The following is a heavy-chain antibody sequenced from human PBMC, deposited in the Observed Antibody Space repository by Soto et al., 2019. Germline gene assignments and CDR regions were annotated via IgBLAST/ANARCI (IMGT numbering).Heavy chain of an antibody. CDR3: ARSQGSSTSLEIYYYYYYGRDV. Sequence: QVQLVQSGAEVKKPGSSVKVSCKASGGTFSSYAISWVRQAPGQGLEWMGGIIPISGTATYAQTFQGRVTITADESTSTAYMELSSLRSEDTAVYYCARSQGSSTSLEIYYYYYYGRDVWGQGTTVTVSS. V-gene: IGHV1-69*01. J-gene: IGHJ6*02. CDR1: GGTFSSYA. D-gene: IGHD2-2*01. CDR2: IIPISGTA.